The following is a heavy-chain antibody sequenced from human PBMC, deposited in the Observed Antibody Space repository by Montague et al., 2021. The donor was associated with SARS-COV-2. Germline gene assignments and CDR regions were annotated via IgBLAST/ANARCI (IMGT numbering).Heavy chain of an antibody. CDR1: SGSMSDHY. CDR3: ARAVSVRRAVNWFDP. D-gene: IGHD3-10*01. J-gene: IGHJ5*02. Sequence: SETLSLTCTVSSGSMSDHYWAWIRQPPGKGLEWLAYIYYSGGINSNASLNSRVTMSVDTSKNQFSLKLTSVTAADTAAYYCARAVSVRRAVNWFDPWGQGALVTVSS. V-gene: IGHV4-59*11. CDR2: IYYSGGI.